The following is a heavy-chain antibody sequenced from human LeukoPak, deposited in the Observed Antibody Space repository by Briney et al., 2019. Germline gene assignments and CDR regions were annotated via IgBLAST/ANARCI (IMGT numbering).Heavy chain of an antibody. J-gene: IGHJ5*02. CDR3: AKGSDSSSWYDSSFDP. V-gene: IGHV3-53*01. CDR1: GFTVSSNY. D-gene: IGHD6-13*01. Sequence: GGSLRLSCAASGFTVSSNYMSWVRQSPGKGLEWVSIIYSAGFTYYADSVKGRFTISRDNSKNTLYLQMNSLRDEDTAVYYCAKGSDSSSWYDSSFDPWGQGTLVTVS. CDR2: IYSAGFT.